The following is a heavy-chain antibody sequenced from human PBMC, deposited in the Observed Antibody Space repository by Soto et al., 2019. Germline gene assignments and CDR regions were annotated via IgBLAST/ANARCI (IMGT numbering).Heavy chain of an antibody. CDR3: ARDAGYYDSSGYYYYYGMDV. CDR1: GYTFTGYY. V-gene: IGHV1-2*04. CDR2: INPNSGGT. D-gene: IGHD3-22*01. Sequence: QVQLVQSGAEVKKPGASVKVSCKASGYTFTGYYMHWVRQAPGQGLEWMGWINPNSGGTNYAQKFQGWVTMTRDTSXXTXYXXLSRLRSDDTAVYYCARDAGYYDSSGYYYYYGMDVWGQGTTVTVSS. J-gene: IGHJ6*02.